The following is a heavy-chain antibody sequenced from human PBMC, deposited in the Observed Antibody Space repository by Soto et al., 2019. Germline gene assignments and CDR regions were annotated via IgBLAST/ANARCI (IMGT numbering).Heavy chain of an antibody. D-gene: IGHD3-9*01. V-gene: IGHV4-4*07. CDR1: GVSITPYF. CDR2: IHASGRT. Sequence: QVQLQESGPGLVKPSETLSLTCTVSGVSITPYFWRWIRQPAGMAPEWVGHIHASGRTTYNPSLKGRVTMFVSQAQVSLRLTSVTAADTAVYYCARHFDVDPSLDQYYFDLWGRGALVTVSS. CDR3: ARHFDVDPSLDQYYFDL. J-gene: IGHJ2*01.